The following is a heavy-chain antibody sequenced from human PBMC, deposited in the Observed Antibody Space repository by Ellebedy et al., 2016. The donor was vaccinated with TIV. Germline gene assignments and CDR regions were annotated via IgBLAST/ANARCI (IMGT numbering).Heavy chain of an antibody. CDR1: GGTFSTYA. CDR2: TIPMFGTA. Sequence: AASVKVSCKASGGTFSTYAISWVRQAPGQGLEWLGGTIPMFGTANFAQRFQGRVTLTADESRSTAYMSLSSLRSEDTAVYYCAGDRAPIGRNWYFDLWGRGTLVTVSS. CDR3: AGDRAPIGRNWYFDL. V-gene: IGHV1-69*13. J-gene: IGHJ2*01. D-gene: IGHD5-24*01.